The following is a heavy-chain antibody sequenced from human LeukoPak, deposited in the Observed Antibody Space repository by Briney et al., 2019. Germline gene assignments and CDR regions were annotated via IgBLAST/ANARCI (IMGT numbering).Heavy chain of an antibody. CDR3: ARDRRIGWNPEGYFDY. CDR1: GGTFSSYA. Sequence: SVKVSCKASGGTFSSYAISWVRQAPGQGLEWMGGIIPIFGTANYAQKFQGRVTITADESTSTAYMELSSLRSEDTAVYYCARDRRIGWNPEGYFDYWGQGTLVTVSS. V-gene: IGHV1-69*13. CDR2: IIPIFGTA. D-gene: IGHD1-1*01. J-gene: IGHJ4*02.